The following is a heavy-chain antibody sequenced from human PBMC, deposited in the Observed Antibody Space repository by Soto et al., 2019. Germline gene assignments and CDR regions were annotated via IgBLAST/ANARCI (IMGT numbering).Heavy chain of an antibody. CDR2: IYYSGST. CDR1: GGSISSYY. D-gene: IGHD3-10*01. V-gene: IGHV4-59*01. CDR3: ARGWVPWFGY. J-gene: IGHJ4*02. Sequence: SETLSLTCTVSGGSISSYYWSWIRQPPGKGLEWIGYIYYSGSTNHNPSLKSRVTISVDTSKNQFSLKLSSVTAADTAVYYCARGWVPWFGYWGQGTLVTVSS.